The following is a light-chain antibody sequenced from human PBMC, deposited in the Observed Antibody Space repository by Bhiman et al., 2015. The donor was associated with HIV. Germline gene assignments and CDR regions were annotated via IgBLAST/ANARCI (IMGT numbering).Light chain of an antibody. CDR2: DVS. J-gene: IGLJ1*01. CDR1: SSDVGGYDY. Sequence: SVSGSPGQSITISCTGTSSDVGGYDYVSWYQQYPGKAPKLMIYDVSERPSGVPDRFSGSKSGTSASLAISGLRAEDEADYYCATWDDSLNGYVFGTGTEVTVL. CDR3: ATWDDSLNGYV. V-gene: IGLV2-11*03.